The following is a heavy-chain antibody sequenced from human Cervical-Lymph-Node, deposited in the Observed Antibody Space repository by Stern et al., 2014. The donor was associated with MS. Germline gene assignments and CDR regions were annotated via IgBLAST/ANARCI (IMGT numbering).Heavy chain of an antibody. Sequence: VQLEEYGGGEVQPGRSLRLTCEVSGFVLSDFVMYWVRQAPGKGLQWVAVMSPDESDRDYTDSVKGRFTISRDNSKNILFLQMNSVRPEDTAVYYCSGRRDDETFDIWGQGTLVTVS. V-gene: IGHV3-30*04. D-gene: IGHD1-1*01. CDR3: SGRRDDETFDI. J-gene: IGHJ3*02. CDR2: MSPDESDR. CDR1: GFVLSDFV.